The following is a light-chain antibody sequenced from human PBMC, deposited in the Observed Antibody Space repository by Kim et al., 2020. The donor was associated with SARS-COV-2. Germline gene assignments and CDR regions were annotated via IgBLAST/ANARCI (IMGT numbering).Light chain of an antibody. CDR2: KAS. J-gene: IGKJ1*01. Sequence: DIQMTQSPSTLSASVGYRVTITCRASHTITDWLAWYQQKPGKAPKLLIYKASRLESGVPSRFSGSGSGTEFTLTSSSLQPDDFATYSCQEYNTYSPTFGRGTKVDLK. CDR1: HTITDW. CDR3: QEYNTYSPT. V-gene: IGKV1-5*03.